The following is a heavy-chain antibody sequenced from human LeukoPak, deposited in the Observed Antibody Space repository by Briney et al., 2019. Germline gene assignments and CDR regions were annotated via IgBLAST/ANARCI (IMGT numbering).Heavy chain of an antibody. CDR1: SGSISSYY. CDR3: ALGGGGYPMFS. Sequence: PSETLSLTCTVSSGSISSYYWSWLRQPPGKGLEWIGHIHGSGSTKYNPSLKSRVTMSVDTSKKQISLKPSSVTAADTAVYYCALGGGGYPMFSWGQGALVTVSS. V-gene: IGHV4-4*09. J-gene: IGHJ5*02. CDR2: IHGSGST. D-gene: IGHD1-26*01.